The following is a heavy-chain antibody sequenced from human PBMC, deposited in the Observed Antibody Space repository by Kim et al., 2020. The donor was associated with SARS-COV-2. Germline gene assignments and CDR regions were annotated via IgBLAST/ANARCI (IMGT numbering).Heavy chain of an antibody. CDR2: IWYDGSNK. J-gene: IGHJ2*01. V-gene: IGHV3-33*08. CDR1: GFTFSSYG. Sequence: GGSLRLSCAASGFTFSSYGMHWVRQAPGKGLEWVAVIWYDGSNKYYADSVKGRFTISRDNSKNTLYLQMNSLRAEDTAVYYCARGRSGYSFFDLWGRGTLVTVSS. D-gene: IGHD3-3*01. CDR3: ARGRSGYSFFDL.